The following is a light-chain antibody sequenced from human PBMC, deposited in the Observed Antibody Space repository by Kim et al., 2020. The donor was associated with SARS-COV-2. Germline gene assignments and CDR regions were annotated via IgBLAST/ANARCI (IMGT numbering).Light chain of an antibody. Sequence: ASLGDRVTITCQATQVIRKFLNWYQQRPGKAPQLLIYDVSNLQRGVPSRFSGSGYGTEFTLTISSLQPEDFATYYCQQNDDFPITFGQGTRLEIK. V-gene: IGKV1-33*01. CDR3: QQNDDFPIT. CDR2: DVS. CDR1: QVIRKF. J-gene: IGKJ5*01.